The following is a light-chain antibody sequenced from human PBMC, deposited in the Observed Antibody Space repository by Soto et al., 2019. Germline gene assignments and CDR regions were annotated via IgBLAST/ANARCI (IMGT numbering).Light chain of an antibody. CDR3: AAWDDSLNGWV. V-gene: IGLV1-40*01. CDR1: SSNLGAGYD. CDR2: GNN. Sequence: QSALTQPPSVSGAPGQRVTISCTGSSSNLGAGYDVHWYQQLPGTAPKLLIYGNNNRPSGVPDRFSGSKSGTSASLAITGLQADDEANYYCAAWDDSLNGWVFGGGTKLTVL. J-gene: IGLJ3*02.